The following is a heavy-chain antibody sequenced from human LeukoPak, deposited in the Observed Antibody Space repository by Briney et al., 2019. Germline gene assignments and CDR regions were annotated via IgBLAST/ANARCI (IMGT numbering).Heavy chain of an antibody. Sequence: ASVKVSRKASGYTFTSYYMHWVRQAPGQGLGWMGIINPSGGSASYAQKFQGRVTMTRDTSTSTVYMELSSLRSEDTAVYYCARLYGDYGGADYWGQGTLVTVSS. J-gene: IGHJ4*02. V-gene: IGHV1-46*01. D-gene: IGHD4-17*01. CDR3: ARLYGDYGGADY. CDR1: GYTFTSYY. CDR2: INPSGGSA.